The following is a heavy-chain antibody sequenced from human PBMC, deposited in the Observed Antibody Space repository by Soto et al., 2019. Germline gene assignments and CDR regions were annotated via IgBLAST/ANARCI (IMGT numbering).Heavy chain of an antibody. Sequence: LSLTCAISGDSVFSNTAAWNWIRQSPSRGLEWLGRTYYRSKWYNDYAVSVKSRITINPDTSKNQFSLQLNAVTPEDTAVYYCARVLTNYYDSSGPTYYYGMDVWGQGTTVTVSS. CDR1: GDSVFSNTAA. J-gene: IGHJ6*02. CDR3: ARVLTNYYDSSGPTYYYGMDV. V-gene: IGHV6-1*01. D-gene: IGHD3-22*01. CDR2: TYYRSKWYN.